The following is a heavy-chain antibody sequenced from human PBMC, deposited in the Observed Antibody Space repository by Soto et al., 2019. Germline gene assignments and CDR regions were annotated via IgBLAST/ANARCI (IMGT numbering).Heavy chain of an antibody. CDR3: VREASGWSSRGSFDF. V-gene: IGHV3-23*01. J-gene: IGHJ3*01. Sequence: DVQLLESGGILVGPGGSLRLSCAASGFTFNNYAMNWVRQAPGKGLEWVSAISGSGGGAYYADSVQGRFIISRDNSKNTLYLQMNSLGAEDAAIYYCVREASGWSSRGSFDFWGRGTLVTVS. D-gene: IGHD6-13*01. CDR2: ISGSGGGA. CDR1: GFTFNNYA.